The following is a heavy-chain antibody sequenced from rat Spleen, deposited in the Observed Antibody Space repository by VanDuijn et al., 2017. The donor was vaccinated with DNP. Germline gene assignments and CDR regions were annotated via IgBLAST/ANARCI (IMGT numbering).Heavy chain of an antibody. CDR3: TRGVYYGSSWAFDY. J-gene: IGHJ2*01. D-gene: IGHD1-6*01. Sequence: EVHLVESGGGLVQPGRSLKLSCAASGFTFSDYNMAWVRQAPKKGLEWVAYIRYDGGRNYYPDSVKGRFTISRDTAKSSLYLQMNSLKSEDTATYYCTRGVYYGSSWAFDYWGHGVMVTVSS. V-gene: IGHV5-20*01. CDR2: IRYDGGRN. CDR1: GFTFSDYN.